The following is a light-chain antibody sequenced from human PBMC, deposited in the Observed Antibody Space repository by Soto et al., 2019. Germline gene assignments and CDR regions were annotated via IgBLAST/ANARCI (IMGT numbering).Light chain of an antibody. CDR3: QQRNTYPIT. J-gene: IGKJ5*01. CDR1: QGISSY. CDR2: AAS. V-gene: IGKV1-9*01. Sequence: DIPLTQSPSFLSASVGDRVTITCRASQGISSYLVWYQQRPGKAPKLLIYAASTLQSGVPSRFSGSGSGTEFTLTISSLQPEDFATYYCQQRNTYPITFGLGTRLEIK.